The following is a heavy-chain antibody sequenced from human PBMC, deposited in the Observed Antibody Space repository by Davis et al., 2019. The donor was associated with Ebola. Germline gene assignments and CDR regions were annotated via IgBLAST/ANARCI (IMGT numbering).Heavy chain of an antibody. CDR2: IYYSGST. CDR1: GGSISSYY. Sequence: SETLSLTCTVSGGSISSYYWSWIRQPPGKGLEWIGYIYYSGSTNYNPSLKSRVTISVDTSKNQFSLKLSSVTAADTAVYYCAREKITMVLSIDPWGQGTLVTVSS. J-gene: IGHJ5*02. CDR3: AREKITMVLSIDP. D-gene: IGHD3-10*01. V-gene: IGHV4-59*01.